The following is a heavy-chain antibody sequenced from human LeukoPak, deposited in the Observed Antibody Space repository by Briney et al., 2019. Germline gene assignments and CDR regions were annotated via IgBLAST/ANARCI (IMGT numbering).Heavy chain of an antibody. V-gene: IGHV3-48*03. CDR2: ISSSSSTR. D-gene: IGHD6-19*01. J-gene: IGHJ3*02. CDR3: ASGIQWLLQPWGAFDI. CDR1: GFTFSSYE. Sequence: PGWSLTLSCPASGFTFSSYEMNWLRPAPGKGLAWVSYISSSSSTRCYADSVKGRFTVCRDNAKNSLYLQMNSLRAEDTAVYYCASGIQWLLQPWGAFDIWGQGIMVTVSS.